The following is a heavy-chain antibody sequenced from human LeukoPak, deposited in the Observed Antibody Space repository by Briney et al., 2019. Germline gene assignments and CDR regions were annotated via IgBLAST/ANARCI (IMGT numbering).Heavy chain of an antibody. D-gene: IGHD6-19*01. Sequence: KSGGSLRLSCAASGFTFSSYSMNWVRQAPGKGLEWVSSISSSSSYIYYADSVKGRFTISRDNAKNSLYLQMNSLRAEDTAVYYCARDEGIAVALDYWGQGTLVPVSS. CDR2: ISSSSSYI. CDR3: ARDEGIAVALDY. J-gene: IGHJ4*02. CDR1: GFTFSSYS. V-gene: IGHV3-21*01.